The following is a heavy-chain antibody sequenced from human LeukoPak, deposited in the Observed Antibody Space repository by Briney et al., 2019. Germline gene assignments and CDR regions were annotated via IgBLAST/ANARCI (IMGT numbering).Heavy chain of an antibody. CDR2: TSGSGRST. CDR1: GFTFSSYA. V-gene: IGHV3-23*01. Sequence: GGSLRLSCAASGFTFSSYAMSWVRQAPGRGLEWVSTTSGSGRSTYYADSVKGRFTISRDNSKNTLYLQMNSLRAEDTAVYYCAQDPRIAVESAHSDYWGQGTLVTVSS. J-gene: IGHJ4*02. CDR3: AQDPRIAVESAHSDY. D-gene: IGHD6-19*01.